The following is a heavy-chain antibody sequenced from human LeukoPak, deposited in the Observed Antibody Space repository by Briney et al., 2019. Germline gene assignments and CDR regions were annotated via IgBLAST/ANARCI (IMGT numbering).Heavy chain of an antibody. J-gene: IGHJ6*02. V-gene: IGHV1-2*02. D-gene: IGHD2-2*02. CDR3: ARGYCSSTSCYKSRYYYGMDV. CDR1: GYTFTGYY. Sequence: ASVKVSCKASGYTFTGYYMHWVRQAPGQGLEWMGWINPNSGGTNYAQKFQGRVTMTRDTSISTAYIELSRLRSDDTAVYYCARGYCSSTSCYKSRYYYGMDVWGQGTTVTVSS. CDR2: INPNSGGT.